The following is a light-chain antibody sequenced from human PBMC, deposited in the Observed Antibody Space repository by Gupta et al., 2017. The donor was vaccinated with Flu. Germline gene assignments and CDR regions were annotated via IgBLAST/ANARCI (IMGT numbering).Light chain of an antibody. Sequence: QAVVTQEPSLTVSPGGTVTLTCCSSTGHVTSGHYLYWSPQTPGQAPRTLIYNTINKHAKTPARFSSSRLGGKATLTLSGAQPEDEAEYFGFLTYSGRWVFGGGTKLTVL. CDR1: TGHVTSGHY. J-gene: IGLJ3*02. V-gene: IGLV7-46*01. CDR2: NTI. CDR3: FLTYSGRWV.